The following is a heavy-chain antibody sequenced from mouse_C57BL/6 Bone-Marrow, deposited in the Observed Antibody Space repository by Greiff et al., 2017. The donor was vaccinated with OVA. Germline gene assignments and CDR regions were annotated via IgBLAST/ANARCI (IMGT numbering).Heavy chain of an antibody. CDR1: GFNIKDDY. CDR2: IDPENGDT. J-gene: IGHJ2*01. D-gene: IGHD2-1*01. V-gene: IGHV14-4*01. Sequence: EVKLKQSGAELVRPGASVKLSCTASGFNIKDDYMHWVKQRPEQGLEWIGWIDPENGDTEYASKFQGKATITADTSSNTAYLQLSSLTSEDTAVYYCTSYGNFDYWGQGTTLTVSS. CDR3: TSYGNFDY.